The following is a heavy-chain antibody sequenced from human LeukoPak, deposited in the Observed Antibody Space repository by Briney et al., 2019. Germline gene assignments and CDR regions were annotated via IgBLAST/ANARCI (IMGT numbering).Heavy chain of an antibody. Sequence: SETLSLTCAVYGGSFSGYYWSWIRQPPGKGLEWIGEINHSGSTNYNPSLKSRVTISVDTSKNQFSLKLSSVTAADTAVYYCARVSSSSSNYYYYGMDVWGQGTTVTVSS. CDR3: ARVSSSSSNYYYYGMDV. J-gene: IGHJ6*02. CDR1: GGSFSGYY. CDR2: INHSGST. D-gene: IGHD6-6*01. V-gene: IGHV4-34*01.